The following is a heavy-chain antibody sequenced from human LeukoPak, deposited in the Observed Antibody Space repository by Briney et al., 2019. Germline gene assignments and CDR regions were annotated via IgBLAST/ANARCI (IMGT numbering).Heavy chain of an antibody. J-gene: IGHJ3*02. Sequence: GGSLRLSCAASGFTFSSYWMAWLRQAPGKELEWVANIKDDGSQKYHVDSVKGRFTISRDNAKNSLYLQMNSLRAEDTAVYYCARFKLYHDAFDIWGQGTMVTVSS. CDR2: IKDDGSQK. D-gene: IGHD2-2*01. CDR1: GFTFSSYW. CDR3: ARFKLYHDAFDI. V-gene: IGHV3-7*01.